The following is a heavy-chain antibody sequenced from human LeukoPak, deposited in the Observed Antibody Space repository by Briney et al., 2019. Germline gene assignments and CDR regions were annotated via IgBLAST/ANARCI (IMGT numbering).Heavy chain of an antibody. J-gene: IGHJ6*03. Sequence: ASVKVSCKASGYTFTSYGISWVRQAPGQGLEWMGWISAYNGNTNYAQKLQGRVTMTTDTSTSTAYMELSSLRSEDTAVYYCATTTQTNYYGSGSYGRDYMDVWGKGTTVTVSS. D-gene: IGHD3-10*01. V-gene: IGHV1-18*01. CDR3: ATTTQTNYYGSGSYGRDYMDV. CDR2: ISAYNGNT. CDR1: GYTFTSYG.